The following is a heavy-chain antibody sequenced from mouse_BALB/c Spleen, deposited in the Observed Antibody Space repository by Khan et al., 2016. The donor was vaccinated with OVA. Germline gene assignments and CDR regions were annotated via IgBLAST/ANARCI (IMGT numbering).Heavy chain of an antibody. J-gene: IGHJ2*01. CDR1: GYNIKDIY. Sequence: VQLQQSGAELVKPAASLKLSCTASGYNIKDIYIHWVKQRPEKGLERIRRTDPANGNTKYDPKFQGKATITADTSSNTAYLQLSSLTSEDTAVYYGSISTINAWGQGTTLTVSS. D-gene: IGHD1-3*01. V-gene: IGHV14-3*02. CDR3: SISTINA. CDR2: TDPANGNT.